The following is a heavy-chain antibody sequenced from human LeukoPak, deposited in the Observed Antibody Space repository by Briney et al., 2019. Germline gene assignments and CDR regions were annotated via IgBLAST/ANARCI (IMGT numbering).Heavy chain of an antibody. J-gene: IGHJ4*02. CDR1: GYTFTGYY. D-gene: IGHD3-10*01. Sequence: ASVKVSCKASGYTFTGYYMHWVRQAPGQGLEWMGWINPNSGGTNYAQKFQGWVTMTRDTSISTAYMELSSLRSEDTAVYYCATEGLRPPYGSGSPHFGYWGQGTLVTVSS. CDR3: ATEGLRPPYGSGSPHFGY. CDR2: INPNSGGT. V-gene: IGHV1-2*04.